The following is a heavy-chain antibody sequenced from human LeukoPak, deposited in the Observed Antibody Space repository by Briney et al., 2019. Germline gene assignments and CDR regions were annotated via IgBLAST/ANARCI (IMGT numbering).Heavy chain of an antibody. CDR3: ASIDFWSGPIPEY. V-gene: IGHV3-23*01. CDR2: ISGSGGRT. Sequence: GGSLRLSCAASGFTFSNNGMSWVRQAPGKGMEWVSTISGSGGRTYYADSVKGRFTISRDNAKNSLYLQMNSLRAEDTAVYYCASIDFWSGPIPEYWGQGTLVTVSS. J-gene: IGHJ4*02. CDR1: GFTFSNNG. D-gene: IGHD3-3*01.